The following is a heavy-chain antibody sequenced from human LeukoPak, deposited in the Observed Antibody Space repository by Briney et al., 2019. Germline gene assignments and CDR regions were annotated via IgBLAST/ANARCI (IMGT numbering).Heavy chain of an antibody. CDR2: INSHGSST. D-gene: IGHD5-18*01. V-gene: IGHV3-74*01. CDR1: GFTFSSYW. J-gene: IGHJ3*02. CDR3: ATALDTAMAYDAFNI. Sequence: GGSLRLSCAASGFTFSSYWMHWVRQAPGKGLVWVSRINSHGSSTSYADSVKGRFIISRDTAKNTLYLQMNSLRAEDTAVYFCATALDTAMAYDAFNIWGQGAMVTVSS.